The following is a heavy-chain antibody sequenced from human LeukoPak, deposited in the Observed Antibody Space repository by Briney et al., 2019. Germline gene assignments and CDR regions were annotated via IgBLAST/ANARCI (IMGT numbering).Heavy chain of an antibody. V-gene: IGHV4-59*01. CDR2: IYYSGST. Sequence: SETLSLTCTVSGGSISSYYWSWIRQPPGKGLEWIGYIYYSGSTNYNPSLKSRVTISVDTSKNQFSLKLSSVTAADTAVYYCARDRGGQQLEHWGQGTLVTVSS. CDR1: GGSISSYY. D-gene: IGHD6-13*01. J-gene: IGHJ4*02. CDR3: ARDRGGQQLEH.